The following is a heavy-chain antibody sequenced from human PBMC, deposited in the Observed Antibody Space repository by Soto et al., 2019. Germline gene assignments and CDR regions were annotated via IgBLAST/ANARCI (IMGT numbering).Heavy chain of an antibody. CDR2: IYHSGST. D-gene: IGHD3-10*01. CDR3: ARASSRITMVRGVIITYENWFDP. CDR1: GGSISSSNW. Sequence: PSETLSLTCAVSGGSISSSNWWSWVRQPPGKGLEWIGEIYHSGSTNYNPSLKSRVTISVDKSKNQFSLKLSSVTAADTAVYYCARASSRITMVRGVIITYENWFDPWGQGTQVTVSS. J-gene: IGHJ5*02. V-gene: IGHV4-4*02.